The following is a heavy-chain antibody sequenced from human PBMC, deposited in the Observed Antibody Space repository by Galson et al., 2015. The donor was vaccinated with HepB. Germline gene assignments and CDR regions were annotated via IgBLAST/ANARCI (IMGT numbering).Heavy chain of an antibody. CDR3: ASNRGYNWNDLDAFDI. CDR2: ISYDGSNK. D-gene: IGHD1-20*01. CDR1: GFTFSSYA. Sequence: SLRLSCAASGFTFSSYAMHWVRQAPGKGLEWVAVISYDGSNKYYADSVKGRFTISRDNSKNTLYLQMNSLRAEDTAVYYCASNRGYNWNDLDAFDIWGQGTMVTVSS. J-gene: IGHJ3*02. V-gene: IGHV3-30-3*01.